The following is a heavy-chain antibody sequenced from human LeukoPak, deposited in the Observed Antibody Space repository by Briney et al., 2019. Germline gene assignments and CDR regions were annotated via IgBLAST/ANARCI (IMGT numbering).Heavy chain of an antibody. Sequence: PSETLSLTCTVSGGSISSSNWWSWVRQPPGKGLEWIGEIYHSGSTNYNPSLKSRVTISVDKSKNQFSLKLSSVTAADTAVYYCASNIAAAGYEDYWGQGTLVTVSS. CDR1: GGSISSSNW. CDR2: IYHSGST. D-gene: IGHD6-13*01. J-gene: IGHJ4*02. CDR3: ASNIAAAGYEDY. V-gene: IGHV4-4*02.